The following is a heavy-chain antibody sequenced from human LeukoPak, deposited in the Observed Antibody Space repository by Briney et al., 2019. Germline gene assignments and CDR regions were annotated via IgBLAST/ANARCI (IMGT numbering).Heavy chain of an antibody. CDR3: ARVDVGYYGMDV. D-gene: IGHD5-12*01. CDR1: GGSISSSSYY. J-gene: IGHJ6*02. V-gene: IGHV4-39*07. Sequence: PSETLSLTCTVSGGSISSSSYYWGWIRQPPGKGLEWIGSIYYSGSTYYNPSLKSRVTISVDTSKNQFSLKLSSVTAADTAVYYCARVDVGYYGMDVWGQGTTVTVSS. CDR2: IYYSGST.